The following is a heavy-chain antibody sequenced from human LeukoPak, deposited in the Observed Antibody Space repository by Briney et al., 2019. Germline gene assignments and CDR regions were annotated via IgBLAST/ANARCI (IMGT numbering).Heavy chain of an antibody. V-gene: IGHV3-30*02. D-gene: IGHD7-27*01. CDR2: IRYDGSNK. CDR3: ARDLTGDLEVDY. CDR1: GFTFSSYG. Sequence: GGSLRLPCAASGFTFSSYGMHWVRQAPGKGLEWVAFIRYDGSNKYYADSVKGRFTISRDNSKNTLYLQMNSLRAEDTAVYYCARDLTGDLEVDYWGQGTLVTVSS. J-gene: IGHJ4*02.